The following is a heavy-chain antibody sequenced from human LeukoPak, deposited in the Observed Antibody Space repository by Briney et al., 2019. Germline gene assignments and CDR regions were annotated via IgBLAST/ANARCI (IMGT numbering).Heavy chain of an antibody. Sequence: GGSLRLSCAASGFTFSSYAMRWVRQAPGEGLEWVSAISGSGGSTYYADSVKGRFTISRDNSKNTLYLQMNSLRAEDTAVYYCAKYSSSWYYFDYWGQGTLVIVSS. D-gene: IGHD6-13*01. CDR2: ISGSGGST. CDR1: GFTFSSYA. J-gene: IGHJ4*02. CDR3: AKYSSSWYYFDY. V-gene: IGHV3-23*01.